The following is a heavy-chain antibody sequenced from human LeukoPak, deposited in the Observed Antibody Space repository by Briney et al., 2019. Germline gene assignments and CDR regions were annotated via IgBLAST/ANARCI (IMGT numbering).Heavy chain of an antibody. Sequence: GWSLRLSCAVSGITLSNYGISCVRQAPGKGLEWVAGISGSGGGTNYADSVKGRFTVSRDNYKNTLYLQMNCLGAEDTAVYFCAKRGVVIRVILVGFHKEAYYFDSWGQGALVTVSS. CDR1: GITLSNYG. CDR2: ISGSGGGT. CDR3: AKRGVVIRVILVGFHKEAYYFDS. D-gene: IGHD3-22*01. J-gene: IGHJ4*02. V-gene: IGHV3-23*01.